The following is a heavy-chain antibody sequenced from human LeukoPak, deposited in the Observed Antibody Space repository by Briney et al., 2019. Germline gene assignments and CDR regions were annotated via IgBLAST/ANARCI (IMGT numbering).Heavy chain of an antibody. CDR1: GGSISSYY. D-gene: IGHD5-12*01. CDR2: IYYSGST. V-gene: IGHV4-59*08. J-gene: IGHJ3*02. Sequence: SETLSLTCTVSGGSISSYYWSWIRQPPGKGLEWIGYIYYSGSTTYSPSLTSRVTMSLDTSTNQFSLRLTSVTAADTALYYCTIFIVADPDAFEIWGQGTMVTVSS. CDR3: TIFIVADPDAFEI.